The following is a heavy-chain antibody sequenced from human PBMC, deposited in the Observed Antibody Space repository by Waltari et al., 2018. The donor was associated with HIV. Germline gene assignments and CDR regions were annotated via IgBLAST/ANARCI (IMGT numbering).Heavy chain of an antibody. V-gene: IGHV1-18*01. J-gene: IGHJ6*02. CDR1: GYTFTSSG. CDR3: ARDRDPITMIVVAPTHYGMDV. D-gene: IGHD3-22*01. Sequence: QVQLVQSGAEVKKPRASVQVSCKASGYTFTSSGIRWVRQAPGQGLEWMGWISAYNGNTNYAQKLQGRVTMTTDTSTSTAYMELRSLRSDDTAVYYCARDRDPITMIVVAPTHYGMDVWGQGTTVTVSS. CDR2: ISAYNGNT.